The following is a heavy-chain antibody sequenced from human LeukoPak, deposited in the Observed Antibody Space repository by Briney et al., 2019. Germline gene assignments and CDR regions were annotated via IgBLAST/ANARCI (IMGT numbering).Heavy chain of an antibody. CDR3: ARGPWRDYYGSGSYSYYYYYMDV. V-gene: IGHV1-69*13. Sequence: ASVKVSCTASGGTFSSYAISWVRQAPGQGLEWMGGIIPIFVTANYAQKFQGRVTITADESTSTAYMEMSSLRSEDTAVYYCARGPWRDYYGSGSYSYYYYYMDVWGKGTTVTVSS. D-gene: IGHD3-10*01. CDR1: GGTFSSYA. J-gene: IGHJ6*03. CDR2: IIPIFVTA.